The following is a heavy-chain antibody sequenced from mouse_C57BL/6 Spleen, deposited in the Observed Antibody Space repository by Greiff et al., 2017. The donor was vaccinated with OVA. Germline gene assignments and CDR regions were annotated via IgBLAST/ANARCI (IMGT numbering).Heavy chain of an antibody. Sequence: VQLQQSGAELARPGASVKLSCKASGYTFTSYGISWVKQRTGQGLEWIGEIYPRSGNTYYNEKFKGKATLTADKSSSAAYMELRSLTSEDSAVYFCAREGVTTYFDVWGTGTTVTVSS. CDR1: GYTFTSYG. CDR2: IYPRSGNT. J-gene: IGHJ1*03. D-gene: IGHD2-2*01. CDR3: AREGVTTYFDV. V-gene: IGHV1-81*01.